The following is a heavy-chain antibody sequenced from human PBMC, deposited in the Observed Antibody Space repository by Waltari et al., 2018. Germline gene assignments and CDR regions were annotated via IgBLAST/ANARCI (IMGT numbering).Heavy chain of an antibody. J-gene: IGHJ3*02. D-gene: IGHD3-10*01. CDR1: GGAIGSSNW. Sequence: QVQLQESGPGLVNPSGTLSLTCAVSGGAIGSSNWWSWVRQPPGKGLEWIGGIYHSGRTNYNPSLKSRVTISVDKSKNQFSLTVSAAAAEDTAVYYCAQVNVLLWFGEHRGDAFDIWGQGTMVTVSS. CDR2: IYHSGRT. CDR3: AQVNVLLWFGEHRGDAFDI. V-gene: IGHV4-4*02.